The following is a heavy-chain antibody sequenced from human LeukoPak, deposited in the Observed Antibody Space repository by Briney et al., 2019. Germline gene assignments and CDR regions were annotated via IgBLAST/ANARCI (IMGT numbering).Heavy chain of an antibody. V-gene: IGHV1-18*01. CDR3: AREGLTYYYDSSGYYYLGY. J-gene: IGHJ4*02. CDR2: ISAYNGNT. Sequence: ASVKVSCKASGYTFTSYGISWVRQAPGQGLEWMGWISAYNGNTNYAQKLQGRVTMTTDTSTGTAYMELRSLRSDDTAVYYCAREGLTYYYDSSGYYYLGYWGQGTLVTVSS. D-gene: IGHD3-22*01. CDR1: GYTFTSYG.